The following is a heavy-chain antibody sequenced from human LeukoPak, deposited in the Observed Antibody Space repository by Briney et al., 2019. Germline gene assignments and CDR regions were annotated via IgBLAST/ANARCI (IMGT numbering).Heavy chain of an antibody. CDR1: GFSLSTSGVG. D-gene: IGHD6-13*01. CDR2: IYWNDDK. Sequence: SGPTLVNPTQTLTLTCTFSGFSLSTSGVGVGWIRQPPGKALEWLALIYWNDDKRYSPSLKSRLTITKDTSKNQVVLTMTNMDPVDTATYYCAHRPRIAAAATPTWFDPWGQGTLVTVSS. J-gene: IGHJ5*02. CDR3: AHRPRIAAAATPTWFDP. V-gene: IGHV2-5*01.